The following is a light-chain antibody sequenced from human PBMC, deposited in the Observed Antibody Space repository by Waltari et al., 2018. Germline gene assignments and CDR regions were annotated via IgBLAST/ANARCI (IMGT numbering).Light chain of an antibody. CDR3: HSRDISGDVL. CDR1: RPRIYS. CDR2: GKN. J-gene: IGLJ2*01. Sequence: SSELTQDPAVSVALGQTVRLPCQGNRPRIYSVSWFLQKPGQAPALVIYGKNSRPSGIPDRFSASSSGSTASLTIIGAQAEDEADYYCHSRDISGDVLIGGGTKLTVV. V-gene: IGLV3-19*01.